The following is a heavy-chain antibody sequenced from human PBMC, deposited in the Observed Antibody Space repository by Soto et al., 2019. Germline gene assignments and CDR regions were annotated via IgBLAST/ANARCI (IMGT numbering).Heavy chain of an antibody. V-gene: IGHV3-30-3*01. D-gene: IGHD2-8*01. CDR3: ARVRSPMLYSFTSAFDT. Sequence: PGGSLRLASAASGFTFSSYAMHWVRQAPGKGLEWVAVISYDGSNKYCADSVKGRFTISRDNSKNTLYLQMNSLRAEDTAVYYCARVRSPMLYSFTSAFDTWGQGTMVTVSS. J-gene: IGHJ3*02. CDR2: ISYDGSNK. CDR1: GFTFSSYA.